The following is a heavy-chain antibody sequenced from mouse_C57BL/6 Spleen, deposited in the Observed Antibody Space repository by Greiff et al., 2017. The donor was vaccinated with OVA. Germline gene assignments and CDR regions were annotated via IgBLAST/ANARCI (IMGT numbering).Heavy chain of an antibody. J-gene: IGHJ3*01. D-gene: IGHD2-5*01. CDR2: INPNNGGT. Sequence: EVKLQESGPELVKPGASVKIPCKASGYTFTDYNMDWVKQSHGKSLEWIGDINPNNGGTNYNQKFKGKATLTVDKSSSTAYKELRSLTSEDTAVYYGARGYSNYPAWFAYWGQGTLVTVSA. CDR1: GYTFTDYN. CDR3: ARGYSNYPAWFAY. V-gene: IGHV1-18*01.